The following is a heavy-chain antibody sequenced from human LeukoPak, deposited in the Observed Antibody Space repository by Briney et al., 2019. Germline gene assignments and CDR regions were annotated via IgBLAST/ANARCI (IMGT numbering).Heavy chain of an antibody. J-gene: IGHJ5*02. Sequence: GESLKISCKGSGYSFSSYWIGWVRQMPGKGLEWMGIIYPGHSDTKYSPSFQGQVTMSADGSINTAYLQWSSLKASDTAIYYCARAPLDSSGNHWGVWFDPWGQGTLVTVSS. D-gene: IGHD3-22*01. CDR1: GYSFSSYW. CDR3: ARAPLDSSGNHWGVWFDP. V-gene: IGHV5-51*01. CDR2: IYPGHSDT.